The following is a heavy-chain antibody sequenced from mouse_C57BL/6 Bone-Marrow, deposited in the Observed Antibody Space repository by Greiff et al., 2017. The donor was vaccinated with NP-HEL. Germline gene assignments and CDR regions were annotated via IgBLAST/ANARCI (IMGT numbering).Heavy chain of an antibody. Sequence: EVKVVESGGGLVKPGGSLKLSCAASGFTFSDYGMHWVRQAPEKGLEWVAYISSGSSTIYYADTVKGRFTISRDNAKNTLFLQMTSLRSEDTAMYYCARPGDWGVDYWGQGTTLTVSS. CDR3: ARPGDWGVDY. V-gene: IGHV5-17*01. J-gene: IGHJ2*01. CDR1: GFTFSDYG. CDR2: ISSGSSTI. D-gene: IGHD4-1*01.